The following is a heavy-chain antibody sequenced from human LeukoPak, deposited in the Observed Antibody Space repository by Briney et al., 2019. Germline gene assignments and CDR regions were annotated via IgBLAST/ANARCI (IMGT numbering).Heavy chain of an antibody. Sequence: ASVKVSCKASGYNFTAYYIHWVRQAPGQGLEWMGWINPTSGGTKYAQKFQGRVTMTWDTSISTAYMDLTRLRSDDTPAYFCARDPPRVGAPDYWGQGTLLTVSS. J-gene: IGHJ4*02. CDR1: GYNFTAYY. CDR3: ARDPPRVGAPDY. V-gene: IGHV1-2*02. D-gene: IGHD1-26*01. CDR2: INPTSGGT.